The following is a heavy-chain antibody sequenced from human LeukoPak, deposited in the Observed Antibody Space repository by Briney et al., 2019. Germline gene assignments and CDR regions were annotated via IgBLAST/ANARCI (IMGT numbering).Heavy chain of an antibody. CDR2: IRSKAYGGTT. D-gene: IGHD3-3*01. CDR1: GFTFGDYA. V-gene: IGHV3-49*04. CDR3: TSENDVLRFLEWLLPTDY. J-gene: IGHJ4*02. Sequence: PGGSLRLSCRASGFTFGDYAMSWVRQAPGKGLEWVGFIRSKAYGGTTEYAASVKGRFTISRDDSKSIAYLQMNSLKTEDTAVYYCTSENDVLRFLEWLLPTDYWGQGTLVTVSS.